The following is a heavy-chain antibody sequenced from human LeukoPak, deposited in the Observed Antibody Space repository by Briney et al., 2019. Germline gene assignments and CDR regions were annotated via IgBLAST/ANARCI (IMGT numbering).Heavy chain of an antibody. V-gene: IGHV4-59*01. CDR3: ARGGYCNSASCYVDY. J-gene: IGHJ4*02. D-gene: IGHD2-2*01. CDR2: IYYSGST. CDR1: GGSISSYY. Sequence: SETLSLTCTVSGGSISSYYWSWIRQPPGKGLEWIGYIYYSGSTNYNPSLKSRVTISVDTSKNQFSLKLSSVTAADTAVYYCARGGYCNSASCYVDYWGQGTLVTVSS.